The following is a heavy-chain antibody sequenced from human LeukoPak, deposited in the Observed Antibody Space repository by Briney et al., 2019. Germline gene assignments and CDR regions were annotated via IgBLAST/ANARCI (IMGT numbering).Heavy chain of an antibody. CDR2: ISSSSSYI. Sequence: GGSLRLSCAASGFTFSSYSMSWVRQAPGKGLEWVSSISSSSSYIYYADSVKGRFTISRDNAKNSLYLQMNSLRAEDTAVYYCASSTSSLSEFDYWGQGTLVTVSS. D-gene: IGHD2-2*01. CDR1: GFTFSSYS. J-gene: IGHJ4*02. V-gene: IGHV3-21*01. CDR3: ASSTSSLSEFDY.